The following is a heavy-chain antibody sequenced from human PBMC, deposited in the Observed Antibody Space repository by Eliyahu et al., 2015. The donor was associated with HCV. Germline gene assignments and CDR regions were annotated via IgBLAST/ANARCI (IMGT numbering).Heavy chain of an antibody. CDR3: ARHFTKLRENSHYYYGSESPASENDY. CDR2: IYYSGST. D-gene: IGHD3-10*01. V-gene: IGHV4-39*01. J-gene: IGHJ4*02. Sequence: QLQLQESGPGLVKPSETLSLTCTVSGGSIXSSSXYWGWXXQPPGKGLEWIGSIYYSGSTYYNPSLKSRVTISVDTSKNQFSLKLSSVTAADTAVYYCARHFTKLRENSHYYYGSESPASENDYWGQGTLVTVSS. CDR1: GGSIXSSSXY.